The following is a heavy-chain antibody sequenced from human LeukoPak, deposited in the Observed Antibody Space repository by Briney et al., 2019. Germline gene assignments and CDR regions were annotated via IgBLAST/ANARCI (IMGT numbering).Heavy chain of an antibody. CDR1: GSSFTSYW. J-gene: IGHJ4*02. CDR3: ARHSGSYFSDFDY. CDR2: IYPGDSDT. Sequence: GESLKISCEGSGSSFTSYWIGWVRQMPGKGLEWMGIIYPGDSDTRYSPSFQGQVTISADKSISTAYLQWSSLKASDTAMYYCARHSGSYFSDFDYWGQGTLVTVSS. V-gene: IGHV5-51*01. D-gene: IGHD1-26*01.